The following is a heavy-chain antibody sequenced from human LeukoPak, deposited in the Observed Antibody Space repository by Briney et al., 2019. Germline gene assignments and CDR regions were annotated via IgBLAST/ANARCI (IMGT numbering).Heavy chain of an antibody. J-gene: IGHJ4*02. CDR3: ARDHAGQWLVRYIQGSGFDY. CDR2: IGSSNSYI. Sequence: GGSLSLSCAASGFTFSSYSMHWVRPAPGQGLEWVSFIGSSNSYIHYAPSVKGSFTLSRNHAKNSLYLQMNILRAEDTAVYYCARDHAGQWLVRYIQGSGFDYWGQGTLVTVSS. V-gene: IGHV3-21*01. D-gene: IGHD6-19*01. CDR1: GFTFSSYS.